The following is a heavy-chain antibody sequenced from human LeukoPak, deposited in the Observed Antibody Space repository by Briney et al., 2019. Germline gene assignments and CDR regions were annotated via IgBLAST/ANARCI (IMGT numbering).Heavy chain of an antibody. J-gene: IGHJ4*02. V-gene: IGHV3-7*01. CDR2: IKQDGSEK. CDR3: ARVQGSSGPGIFEY. CDR1: GFTFSNYW. Sequence: GGSLRLCCAASGFTFSNYWMSWVRQAPGKGLEWVANIKQDGSEKFYVDSVKGRLTISRDNAKNSLYLQMNSLRVEDTAVYYCARVQGSSGPGIFEYWGQGTLVTVSS. D-gene: IGHD6-19*01.